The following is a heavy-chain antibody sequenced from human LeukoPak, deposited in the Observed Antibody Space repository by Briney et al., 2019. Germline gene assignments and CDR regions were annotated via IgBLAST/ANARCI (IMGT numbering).Heavy chain of an antibody. CDR1: GGSFSGYY. Sequence: SETLSLTCAVYGGSFSGYYWSWIRQPPGKGLEGIGEINHSGSTNYNPSLKSRVTISVDTSKNQFSLKLSSVTAADTAVYYCAREIAVAGNSYYYYGMDVWGQGTTVTVSS. D-gene: IGHD6-19*01. CDR2: INHSGST. CDR3: AREIAVAGNSYYYYGMDV. V-gene: IGHV4-34*01. J-gene: IGHJ6*02.